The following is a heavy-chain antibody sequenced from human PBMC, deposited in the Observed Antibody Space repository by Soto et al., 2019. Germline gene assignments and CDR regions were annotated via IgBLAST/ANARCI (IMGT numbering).Heavy chain of an antibody. CDR1: GFTFSSYA. D-gene: IGHD5-12*01. V-gene: IGHV3-23*01. CDR3: AKSLWATGPRPLDY. J-gene: IGHJ4*02. Sequence: SGGSLRLSCAASGFTFSSYAMSWVRQAPGKGLEWVSAISGSGGSTYYADSVKGRFTISRDNSKNTLYLQMNSLRAEDTAVYYCAKSLWATGPRPLDYWGQGTLVTVSS. CDR2: ISGSGGST.